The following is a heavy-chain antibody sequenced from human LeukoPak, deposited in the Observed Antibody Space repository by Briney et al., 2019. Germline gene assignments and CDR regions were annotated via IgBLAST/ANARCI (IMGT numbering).Heavy chain of an antibody. V-gene: IGHV3-72*01. D-gene: IGHD1-26*01. CDR2: TRNKGDSYTT. Sequence: GGSLRLSCAASGFTFSSYGMHWVRQAPGKGLEWVGRTRNKGDSYTTEYAASVKDRFTISRDDSKNSLYLQMNSLKTEDTAVYYCARRRRTGGVDYWGQGTLVTVSS. CDR3: ARRRRTGGVDY. CDR1: GFTFSSYG. J-gene: IGHJ4*02.